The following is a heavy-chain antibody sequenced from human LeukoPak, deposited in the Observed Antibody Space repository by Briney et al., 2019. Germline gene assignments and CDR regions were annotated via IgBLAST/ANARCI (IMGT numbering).Heavy chain of an antibody. CDR3: ARGPTKILWFGELRGKAFDI. V-gene: IGHV4-34*01. J-gene: IGHJ3*02. CDR2: INHSGST. Sequence: SETLSLTCAVYGGSFSGHYWSWIRQPPGKGLEWIGEINHSGSTNYNPSLKSRVTISVDTSKNQFSLKLSSVTAADTAVYYCARGPTKILWFGELRGKAFDIWGQGTMVTVSS. CDR1: GGSFSGHY. D-gene: IGHD3-10*01.